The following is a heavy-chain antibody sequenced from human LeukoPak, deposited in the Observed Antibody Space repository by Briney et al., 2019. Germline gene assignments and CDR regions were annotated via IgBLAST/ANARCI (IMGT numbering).Heavy chain of an antibody. D-gene: IGHD3-3*01. CDR2: ISSSSSYI. Sequence: PGGSLRLSCAASGLTFSSYSMNWVRQAPGKGLEWVSSISSSSSYIYYADSVKGRFTISRDNAMNSLYPQMNSLRVEDTAVYYCARGDYDFWSGYSYYYYYYMDVWGKGTTVTVSS. J-gene: IGHJ6*03. V-gene: IGHV3-21*01. CDR1: GLTFSSYS. CDR3: ARGDYDFWSGYSYYYYYYMDV.